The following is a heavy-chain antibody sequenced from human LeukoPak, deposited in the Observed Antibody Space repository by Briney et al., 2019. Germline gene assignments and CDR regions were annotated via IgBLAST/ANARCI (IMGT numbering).Heavy chain of an antibody. D-gene: IGHD3-22*01. CDR2: IYYSGST. J-gene: IGHJ3*02. Sequence: SETLSLTCTVSGGSISSSSYYWGWIRQPPGEGLEWIGTIYYSGSTYYNPSLKSRVTISVDTSKNQFSLKLSSVTAADTAVYYCARATQTYYYDSSGFRGIGAFDIWGQGTMVTVSS. CDR3: ARATQTYYYDSSGFRGIGAFDI. V-gene: IGHV4-39*07. CDR1: GGSISSSSYY.